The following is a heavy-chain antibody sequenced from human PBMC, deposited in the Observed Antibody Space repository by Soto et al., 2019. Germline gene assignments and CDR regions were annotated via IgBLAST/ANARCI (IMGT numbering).Heavy chain of an antibody. D-gene: IGHD1-26*01. Sequence: SETLSLTCPVSGGSISSGTYYWGWIRQSPGKGLEWIGSIHFTGSTYYNPSLKSRVTLSVDTSKNQFSLKLSAVTAVDTALYYCARGARGWPYNWFDPWGQGTLVTVSS. CDR3: ARGARGWPYNWFDP. J-gene: IGHJ5*02. V-gene: IGHV4-39*01. CDR2: IHFTGST. CDR1: GGSISSGTYY.